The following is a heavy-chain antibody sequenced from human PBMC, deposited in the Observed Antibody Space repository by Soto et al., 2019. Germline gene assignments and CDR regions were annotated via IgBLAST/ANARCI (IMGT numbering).Heavy chain of an antibody. CDR1: GFAFSGHT. V-gene: IGHV3-48*02. Sequence: EVQLVESGGVLVQPGGSLRLSCAASGFAFSGHTMTWVRQAPGKGLEWVAYIGNTLDTIYYADSVKGRFIISRDDAMKSVFLHMSSLSDDDTAVYHCARRDCSGGSCYGSDVWGRGTTVTVSS. CDR2: IGNTLDTI. CDR3: ARRDCSGGSCYGSDV. J-gene: IGHJ6*02. D-gene: IGHD2-15*01.